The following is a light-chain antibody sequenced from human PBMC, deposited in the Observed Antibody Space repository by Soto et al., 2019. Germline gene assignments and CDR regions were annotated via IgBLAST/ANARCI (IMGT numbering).Light chain of an antibody. J-gene: IGLJ2*01. V-gene: IGLV1-40*01. CDR3: QSYDSSLSGVV. CDR1: SSNIGAGYD. CDR2: GNS. Sequence: QSVLTQPPSVSGAPGQRVTISCTGSSSNIGAGYDVHWYQQLPGTAPKLLIYGNSNRPSGVPDRFSGSKSGTSASLAITGLHAEDEADYYCQSYDSSLSGVVFGGGPKLTVL.